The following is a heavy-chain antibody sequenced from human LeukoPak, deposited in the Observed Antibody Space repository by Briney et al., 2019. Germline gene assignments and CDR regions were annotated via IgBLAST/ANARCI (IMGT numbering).Heavy chain of an antibody. CDR1: GGTFSSYT. CDR2: IIPIFGTA. D-gene: IGHD6-13*01. J-gene: IGHJ3*02. V-gene: IGHV1-69*06. Sequence: SVKLSCKASGGTFSSYTISWVRQAPGQGLEWMGGIIPIFGTANYAQKFQGRVTITADKSTSTAYMELSSLRSEDTAVYYCAIAAAGHDAFDIWGQGTMVTVSS. CDR3: AIAAAGHDAFDI.